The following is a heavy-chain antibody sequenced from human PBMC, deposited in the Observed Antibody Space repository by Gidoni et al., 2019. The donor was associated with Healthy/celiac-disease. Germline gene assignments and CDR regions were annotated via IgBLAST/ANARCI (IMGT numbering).Heavy chain of an antibody. CDR1: GFNFSSYA. Sequence: VPLVESGGGVVQPGRSLRLSCSASGFNFSSYAMHWVRQAPGKGLEWVAVISYDGSNKYYADSVKGRFTIARDNSKNTLYLQMNSLRAEDTAVYYCARALGAAGELWGQGTLVTVSS. V-gene: IGHV3-30-3*01. J-gene: IGHJ4*02. CDR3: ARALGAAGEL. CDR2: ISYDGSNK. D-gene: IGHD6-13*01.